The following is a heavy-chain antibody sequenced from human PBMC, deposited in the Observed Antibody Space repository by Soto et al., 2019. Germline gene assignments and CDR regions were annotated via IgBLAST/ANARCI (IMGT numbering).Heavy chain of an antibody. J-gene: IGHJ6*02. CDR2: IYHSGST. CDR3: ARGGGWKGYYYYGMDV. CDR1: GGSISSSNW. Sequence: SETLSLTCAVSGGSISSSNWWSWVRQPPGKGLEWIGEIYHSGSTNYNPSLKSRVTISVDKSKNPFSLKLSSVTAADTAVYYCARGGGWKGYYYYGMDVWGQGTTVTVSS. V-gene: IGHV4-4*02. D-gene: IGHD1-1*01.